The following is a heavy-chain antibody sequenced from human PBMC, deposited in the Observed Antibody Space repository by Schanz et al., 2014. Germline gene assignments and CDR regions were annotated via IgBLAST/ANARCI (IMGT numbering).Heavy chain of an antibody. D-gene: IGHD3-10*01. Sequence: EVQLVESGGGLVQPGGSLRFSCAASGFTFSSYAMSWVRQAPGKGLEWVSAISGSGGSTYYADSVKGRFTISIDNSKNTLYLQMNSLRAEDTAVYYCRLWFGELYYGMDVWGQGTTVTVSS. V-gene: IGHV3-23*04. J-gene: IGHJ6*02. CDR2: ISGSGGST. CDR3: RLWFGELYYGMDV. CDR1: GFTFSSYA.